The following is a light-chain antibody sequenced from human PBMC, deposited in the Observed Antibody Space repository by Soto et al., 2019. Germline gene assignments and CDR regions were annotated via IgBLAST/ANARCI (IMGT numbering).Light chain of an antibody. CDR3: MQALQIPWT. V-gene: IGKV2-28*01. Sequence: DIVMTQSPLSLPVTPGEPASISCRSSQSLLHSNGYNYLDWYLQKPGQSPQLLIYLGSNRASGVPDRFSGSGSGTDCTLKISRVEAEDVGVYYCMQALQIPWTFGQGTKVEIK. J-gene: IGKJ1*01. CDR2: LGS. CDR1: QSLLHSNGYNY.